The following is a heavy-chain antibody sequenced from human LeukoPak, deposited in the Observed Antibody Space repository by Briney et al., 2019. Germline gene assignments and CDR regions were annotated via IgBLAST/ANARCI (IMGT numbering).Heavy chain of an antibody. Sequence: SETLSLTCGVYGGSFSGFYWSWIRQPPGEGLEWIGEINHRGSTEYNPSLKSRVTISLDTSKNQFSLRLRSVTAADTAVYYCATTRTYYGDPHFDYWGQGTLVTVSS. CDR3: ATTRTYYGDPHFDY. J-gene: IGHJ4*02. CDR2: INHRGST. CDR1: GGSFSGFY. D-gene: IGHD4-17*01. V-gene: IGHV4-34*01.